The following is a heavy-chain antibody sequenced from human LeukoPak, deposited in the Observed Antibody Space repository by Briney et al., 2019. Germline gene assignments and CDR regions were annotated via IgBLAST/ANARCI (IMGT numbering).Heavy chain of an antibody. CDR3: AKGPDYDILTPIDY. V-gene: IGHV3-9*03. CDR2: ISWNSGRR. J-gene: IGHJ4*02. CDR1: GFTLEDYA. D-gene: IGHD3-9*01. Sequence: PGGSLRLSCVASGFTLEDYAMHWVRHAPGKGLEWVSGISWNSGRRGYADSVKGRFTISRDNAKTSLYLQMNSLRAEDMALYYCAKGPDYDILTPIDYWGQGTLVTVSS.